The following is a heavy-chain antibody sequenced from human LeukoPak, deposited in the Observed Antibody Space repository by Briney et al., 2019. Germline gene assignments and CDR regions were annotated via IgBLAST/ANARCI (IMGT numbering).Heavy chain of an antibody. J-gene: IGHJ4*02. CDR1: GFTFDDYA. V-gene: IGHV3-9*01. D-gene: IGHD1-26*01. CDR2: ISWNSGSI. CDR3: AKDLHLGATAPFDY. Sequence: PGGSLRLSCAASGFTFDDYAMHWVRQAPGKGLEWVSGISWNSGSIGYADSVKGRFTISRDNAKNSLYLQMNSLRAEDTALYYCAKDLHLGATAPFDYWGQGTLATVSS.